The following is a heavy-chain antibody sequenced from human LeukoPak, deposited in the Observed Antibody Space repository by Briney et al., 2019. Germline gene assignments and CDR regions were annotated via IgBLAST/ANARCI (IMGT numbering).Heavy chain of an antibody. CDR2: VFNDGSNQ. J-gene: IGHJ4*02. D-gene: IGHD4-11*01. CDR1: KFTFSHYG. V-gene: IGHV3-33*03. CDR3: AKDAERGFDYSNSLQK. Sequence: PGGSLRLSCAASKFTFSHYGMHWVRQAPGKGLEWVAVVFNDGSNQYYADSVKGRFTVSRDNSQNMLHLQMNSLRPEDTAVYYCAKDAERGFDYSNSLQKWGQGTLVTVPS.